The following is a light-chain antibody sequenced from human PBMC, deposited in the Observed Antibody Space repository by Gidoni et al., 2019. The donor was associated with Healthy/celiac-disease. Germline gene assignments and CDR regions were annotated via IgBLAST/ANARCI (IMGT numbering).Light chain of an antibody. CDR2: GAS. CDR3: QQYGSSPALT. J-gene: IGKJ4*01. CDR1: QSVSSSY. V-gene: IGKV3-20*01. Sequence: EIVLTQYPGTLSLSPGERATPSCRASQSVSSSYLAWYQQKPGQAPRLLIYGASSRATGIPDRFSGSGSGTDFPLTISRLEPEDFAVYYCQQYGSSPALTFGGGTKVEI.